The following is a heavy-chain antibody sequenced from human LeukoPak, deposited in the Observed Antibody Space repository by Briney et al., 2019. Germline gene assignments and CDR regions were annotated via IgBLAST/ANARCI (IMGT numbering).Heavy chain of an antibody. CDR3: ARVAVDTAMIPLIDY. V-gene: IGHV4-31*03. Sequence: ASETLSLTCTVSGGSISSGGYYWSWIRHHPGKGLEWIGYIYYSGSTYYNPSLKSRVTISVDTSKNQFSLKLSSVTAADTAVYYCARVAVDTAMIPLIDYWGQGTLVTVSS. D-gene: IGHD5-18*01. J-gene: IGHJ4*02. CDR1: GGSISSGGYY. CDR2: IYYSGST.